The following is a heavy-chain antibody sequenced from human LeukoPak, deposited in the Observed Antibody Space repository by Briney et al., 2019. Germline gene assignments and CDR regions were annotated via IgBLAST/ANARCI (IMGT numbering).Heavy chain of an antibody. CDR3: VRDGVGAPPFDY. V-gene: IGHV3-74*01. Sequence: PGGSLRLSCAASGLTFSSNWMHWDRQAPGKGLVWVSRIKGDGSSTSYADSVKGRFTISRDNAKNTLFLQMNSLRAEDTAVYYCVRDGVGAPPFDYWGQGALVTVSS. CDR2: IKGDGSST. J-gene: IGHJ4*02. D-gene: IGHD1-26*01. CDR1: GLTFSSNW.